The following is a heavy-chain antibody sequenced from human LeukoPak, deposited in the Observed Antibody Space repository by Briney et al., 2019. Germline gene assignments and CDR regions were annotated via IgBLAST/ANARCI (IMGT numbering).Heavy chain of an antibody. D-gene: IGHD3-3*01. Sequence: GRSLRLSCAASGFTFSSYSMNWVRQAPGKGLEWVSSISSSSSYIYYADSVKGRFTISRDNAKNSLYLQMNSLRAEDTAVYYCARDFENDFWSGYFPDYWGQGTLVTVSS. CDR2: ISSSSSYI. CDR3: ARDFENDFWSGYFPDY. CDR1: GFTFSSYS. J-gene: IGHJ4*02. V-gene: IGHV3-21*01.